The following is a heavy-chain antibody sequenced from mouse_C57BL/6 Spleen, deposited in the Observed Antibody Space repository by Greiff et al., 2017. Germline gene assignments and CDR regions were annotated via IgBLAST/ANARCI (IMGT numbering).Heavy chain of an antibody. CDR3: ARRDLYDGYYAAWFAY. CDR1: GYTFTSYW. V-gene: IGHV1-72*01. Sequence: QVQLQQSGAELVKPGASVKLSCKASGYTFTSYWMHWVKQRPGRGLEWIGRIDPNSGGTKYNEKFKSKATLTVDKPSSTAYMQLSSLTSEDSAVYYCARRDLYDGYYAAWFAYWGQGTLVTVSA. CDR2: IDPNSGGT. J-gene: IGHJ3*01. D-gene: IGHD2-3*01.